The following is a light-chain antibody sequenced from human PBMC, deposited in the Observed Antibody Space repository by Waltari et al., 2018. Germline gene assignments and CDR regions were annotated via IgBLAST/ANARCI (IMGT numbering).Light chain of an antibody. V-gene: IGLV4-69*01. CDR1: SGLINNA. Sequence: QVVLTQSPSASASLGASVKLTCTLSSGLINNAIAWHQQQPEKGPRYLMRLNSDGTHNKGDGIPDRFSGSSSGAERYLTISSLQSEDEADYYCQTWGTDFHTFGGGTRLTVL. CDR3: QTWGTDFHT. J-gene: IGLJ2*01. CDR2: LNSDGTH.